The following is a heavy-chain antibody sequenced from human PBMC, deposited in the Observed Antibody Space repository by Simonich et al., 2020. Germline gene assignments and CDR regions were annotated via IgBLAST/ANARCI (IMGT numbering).Heavy chain of an antibody. J-gene: IGHJ6*02. D-gene: IGHD6-6*01. CDR1: GFTFSSYE. V-gene: IGHV3-48*03. CDR2: ISSSGSTI. Sequence: EVQLVESGGGLVQPGGSLRLSCAASGFTFSSYEMNWVRQAPGKGLEWVSYISSSGSTIYYADSVKCRFTSSRDNAKTSLYLQMISLRAEDTAVYYCARDFTLQLVEIGTYYYYGMDVWGQGTTVTVSS. CDR3: ARDFTLQLVEIGTYYYYGMDV.